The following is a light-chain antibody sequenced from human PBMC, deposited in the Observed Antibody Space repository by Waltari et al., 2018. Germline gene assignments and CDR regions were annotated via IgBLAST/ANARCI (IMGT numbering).Light chain of an antibody. J-gene: IGKJ1*01. CDR1: QSVSSSY. V-gene: IGKV3-20*01. CDR2: SAS. Sequence: EIVLTQSPGTLSLSPGERATLSCRASQSVSSSYLACYQQKPGQAPRLLIYSASIRATGIPDRFSGSGSGTDFTLTISRLEPEDFAVYYRQQYAISVWTFGQGTKVEIK. CDR3: QQYAISVWT.